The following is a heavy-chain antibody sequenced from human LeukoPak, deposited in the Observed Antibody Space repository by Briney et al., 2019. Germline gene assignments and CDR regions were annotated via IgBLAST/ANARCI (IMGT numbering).Heavy chain of an antibody. CDR3: TTETYRRFDY. CDR1: GFTFSSYW. V-gene: IGHV3-7*01. Sequence: GGSLRLSCAASGFTFSSYWMRWVRQAPGKGLEWVADIKQDGSERYYVDSVKGRFTISRDNAKNSLYLQIDSLRAEDTAVYYCTTETYRRFDYWGQGTLVTVSS. J-gene: IGHJ4*02. CDR2: IKQDGSER.